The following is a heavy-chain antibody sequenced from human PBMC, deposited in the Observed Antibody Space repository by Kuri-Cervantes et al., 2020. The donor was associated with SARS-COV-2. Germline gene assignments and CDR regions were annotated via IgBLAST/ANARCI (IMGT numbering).Heavy chain of an antibody. Sequence: LRLSCTVSGGSINSGDYYWSWIRQPAGKGLEWSGRIYTSGSTNYNPSLKSRVTISVDTSKNQFSLKLSSVTAADTAVYYCARGERAFGVRGITDRRVNWFDPWGQGTLVTVSS. CDR1: GGSINSGDYY. D-gene: IGHD3-10*01. CDR3: ARGERAFGVRGITDRRVNWFDP. J-gene: IGHJ5*02. CDR2: IYTSGST. V-gene: IGHV4-61*02.